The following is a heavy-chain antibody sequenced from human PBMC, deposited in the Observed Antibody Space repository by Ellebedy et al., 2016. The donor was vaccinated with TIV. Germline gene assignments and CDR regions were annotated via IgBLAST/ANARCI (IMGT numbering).Heavy chain of an antibody. CDR3: ARGFYCSTDCKDAFDI. D-gene: IGHD2-2*01. CDR2: MSSDGSRT. Sequence: GGSLRLSCAASGFTLSYYWMHWVRQAPGKGLVWVSRMSSDGSRTIYADSVNGRFTISRDNAKNTLYLEMKSLRAEDTAVYYCARGFYCSTDCKDAFDIWGQGTMVTVSS. CDR1: GFTLSYYW. V-gene: IGHV3-74*01. J-gene: IGHJ3*02.